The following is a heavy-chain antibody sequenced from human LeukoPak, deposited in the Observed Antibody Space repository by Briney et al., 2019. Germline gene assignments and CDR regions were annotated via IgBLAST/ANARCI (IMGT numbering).Heavy chain of an antibody. J-gene: IGHJ4*02. CDR3: AKYLRYLDY. CDR2: ITGSGGST. CDR1: GFTFSSYA. V-gene: IGHV3-23*01. Sequence: GESLRLSCAASGFTFSSYAMSWVRQAPGKGLEWVSTITGSGGSTYCADSVKGRFTISRDNSKNTLDLQMNSLRAEDTAVYYCAKYLRYLDYWGQGTLVTVSS. D-gene: IGHD2-8*01.